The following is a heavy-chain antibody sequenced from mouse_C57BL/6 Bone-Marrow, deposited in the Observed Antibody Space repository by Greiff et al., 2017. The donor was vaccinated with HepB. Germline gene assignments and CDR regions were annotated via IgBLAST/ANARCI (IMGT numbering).Heavy chain of an antibody. CDR2: ISGGGGNT. CDR3: ARLPGVRGY. CDR1: GFTFSSYT. V-gene: IGHV5-9*01. D-gene: IGHD2-14*01. Sequence: EVKVVESGGGLVKPGGSLKLSCAASGFTFSSYTMSWVRQTPEKRLEWVATISGGGGNTYYPDSVKGRFTISRDNAKNTLYLQMSSLRSEDTALYYCARLPGVRGYWGQGTTLTVSS. J-gene: IGHJ2*01.